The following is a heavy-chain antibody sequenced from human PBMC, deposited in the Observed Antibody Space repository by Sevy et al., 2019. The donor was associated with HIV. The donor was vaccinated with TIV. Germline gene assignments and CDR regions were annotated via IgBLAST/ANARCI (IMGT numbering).Heavy chain of an antibody. V-gene: IGHV3-11*01. CDR1: GFDLSDYY. J-gene: IGHJ4*02. CDR2: ISISSSAK. Sequence: GGSLRLSCAASGFDLSDYYMNWIRQTPGKGLEWISYISISSSAKYYTDSVKGRFAISRDNARNSLYLQMNSLRVEDTAVYFCVGRRYSPAYSWSYHFDYWGQGPLVTVSS. CDR3: VGRRYSPAYSWSYHFDY. D-gene: IGHD3-16*01.